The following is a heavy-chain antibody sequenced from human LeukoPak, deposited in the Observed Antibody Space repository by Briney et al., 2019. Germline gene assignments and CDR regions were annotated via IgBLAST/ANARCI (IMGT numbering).Heavy chain of an antibody. CDR1: GFTFSSYS. J-gene: IGHJ4*02. V-gene: IGHV3-48*01. CDR2: ISGSSSTI. Sequence: GGSLRLSCAASGFTFSSYSMNWVRQAPGKGLEWGSYISGSSSTIYYADSVKGRFTISRDSGKNTLYLQMNSLRAEDTAVYYCARGSTYYDSSGQVPFGYWGQGTLVTVSS. CDR3: ARGSTYYDSSGQVPFGY. D-gene: IGHD3-22*01.